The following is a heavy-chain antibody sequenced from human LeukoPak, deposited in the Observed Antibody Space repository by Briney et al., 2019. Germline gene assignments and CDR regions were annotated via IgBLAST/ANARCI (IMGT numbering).Heavy chain of an antibody. D-gene: IGHD2-2*01. CDR1: GGSLSSHY. CDR2: IHDTGST. CDR3: ARFSSVGGTSSCILPY. V-gene: IGHV4-59*11. Sequence: SETLSLTCSVSGGSLSSHYGSWIRQPPGKGLELIGHIHDTGSTFYNPSLRGRVTISLDTSNNQFSLKLTSMTAADTAVYYCARFSSVGGTSSCILPYWGKGTRVT. J-gene: IGHJ4*02.